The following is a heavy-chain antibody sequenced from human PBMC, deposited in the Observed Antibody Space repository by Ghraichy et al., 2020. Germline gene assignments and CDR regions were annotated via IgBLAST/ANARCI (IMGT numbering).Heavy chain of an antibody. J-gene: IGHJ2*01. CDR2: INHSGST. CDR3: ARGSSVITAWYFDL. Sequence: SETLSLTCAVYGGSFSEYYWSWIRQSPGKGLEWIGEINHSGSTNYNPSLKSRVTISEDTSKNQISLRLSSMTAADTAVYYCARGSSVITAWYFDLWGRGTLVTVSS. CDR1: GGSFSEYY. V-gene: IGHV4-34*01. D-gene: IGHD3-16*01.